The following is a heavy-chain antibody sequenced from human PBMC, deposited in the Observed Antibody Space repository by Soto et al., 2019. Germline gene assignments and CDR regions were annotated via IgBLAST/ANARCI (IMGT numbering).Heavy chain of an antibody. CDR1: GVSFSCYD. CDR3: ARARHLVGDYYYYGMDV. Sequence: SETMCLTCAVYGVSFSCYDLSWFRQPPGKGLEWIGEINHSGSTNYNPSLKSRVTISVDTSKNQFSLKLSSVTAADTAVYYCARARHLVGDYYYYGMDVWGQGTTVTVSS. D-gene: IGHD2-15*01. V-gene: IGHV4-34*01. J-gene: IGHJ6*02. CDR2: INHSGST.